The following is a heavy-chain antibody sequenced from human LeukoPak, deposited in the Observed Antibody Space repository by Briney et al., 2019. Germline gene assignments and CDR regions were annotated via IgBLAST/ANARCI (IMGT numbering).Heavy chain of an antibody. CDR3: ARRSYTSGWYGEDY. D-gene: IGHD6-19*01. J-gene: IGHJ4*02. CDR1: GYIFTNYW. V-gene: IGHV5-51*01. Sequence: PGESLKISCQASGYIFTNYWIGWVRQMPGKGLEWMGIIYPGDSDTRYSPSFQGQVTISADKSISTAYLQWSSLKASDTAMYYCARRSYTSGWYGEDYWGQGTLVTVSS. CDR2: IYPGDSDT.